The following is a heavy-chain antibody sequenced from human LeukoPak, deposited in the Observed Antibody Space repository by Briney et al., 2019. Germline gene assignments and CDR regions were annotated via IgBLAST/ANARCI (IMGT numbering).Heavy chain of an antibody. Sequence: GGSLRLSCAASGFSINHYYMTWIRQTPGKGLDWVSVIYTGGSTNYGDSVKGRFTISRVNSKNTLYLQMNSLRADDTAIYYCARGQSYCGADCYSDWGQGTLVTVSS. V-gene: IGHV3-66*01. CDR3: ARGQSYCGADCYSD. CDR2: IYTGGST. J-gene: IGHJ4*02. CDR1: GFSINHYY. D-gene: IGHD2-21*02.